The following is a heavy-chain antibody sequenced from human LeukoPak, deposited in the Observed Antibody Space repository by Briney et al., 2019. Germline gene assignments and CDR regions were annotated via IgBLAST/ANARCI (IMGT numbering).Heavy chain of an antibody. D-gene: IGHD2-2*01. CDR2: MNPNSGNT. CDR3: ATRVVVVPAAIWGGGDAFDI. J-gene: IGHJ3*02. CDR1: GYTFTSYD. Sequence: ASVKVSCKASGYTFTSYDINWVRQATGQGLEWMGWMNPNSGNTGYAQKFQGRVTITRNTSISTAYMELSSLRSEDTAVYYCATRVVVVPAAIWGGGDAFDIWGQGTMVTVSS. V-gene: IGHV1-8*03.